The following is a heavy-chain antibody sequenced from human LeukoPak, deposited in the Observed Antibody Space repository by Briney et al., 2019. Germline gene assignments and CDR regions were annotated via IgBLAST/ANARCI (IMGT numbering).Heavy chain of an antibody. J-gene: IGHJ6*03. CDR1: GYTFNSHG. CDR3: ARLPLGYYYMDV. Sequence: ASVKVSCKASGYTFNSHGISWVRQAPGQGLEWMGWISAYNGNTNYAQKLQGRVTMTTDTSTSTAYMELRSLRSDDTAVYYCARLPLGYYYMDVWGKGTTVTVSS. V-gene: IGHV1-18*01. CDR2: ISAYNGNT. D-gene: IGHD3-16*01.